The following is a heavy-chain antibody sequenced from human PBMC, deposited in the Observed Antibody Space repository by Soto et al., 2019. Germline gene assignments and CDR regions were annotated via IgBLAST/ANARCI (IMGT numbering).Heavy chain of an antibody. CDR3: AKETAMAPLKHFDY. CDR2: ISYDGSNK. CDR1: GVTFSSYG. J-gene: IGHJ4*02. V-gene: IGHV3-30*18. Sequence: GGSLKLSCAASGVTFSSYGMHWVRQAPGKGLEWVAVISYDGSNKYYADSVKGRFTISRDNSKNTLYLQMNSLRAEDTAVYYCAKETAMAPLKHFDYWGQGTLVTVSS. D-gene: IGHD5-18*01.